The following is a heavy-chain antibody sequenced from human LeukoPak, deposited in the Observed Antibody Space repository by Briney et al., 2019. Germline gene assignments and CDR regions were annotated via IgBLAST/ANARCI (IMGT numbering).Heavy chain of an antibody. Sequence: SETLSLTCTVSGGSISSYYWGWIRQPPGKGLEWIGSIYYSGSTYYNPSLKSRVTISVDTSKNQFSLKLSSVTAADTAVYYCARSEEDYYDSSGYYPFDYWGQGTLVTVSS. CDR2: IYYSGST. CDR1: GGSISSYY. D-gene: IGHD3-22*01. J-gene: IGHJ4*02. CDR3: ARSEEDYYDSSGYYPFDY. V-gene: IGHV4-39*01.